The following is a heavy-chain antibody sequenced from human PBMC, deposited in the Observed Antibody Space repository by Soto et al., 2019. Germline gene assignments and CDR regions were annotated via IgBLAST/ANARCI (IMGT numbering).Heavy chain of an antibody. V-gene: IGHV4-61*01. CDR2: IYYSGST. Sequence: PSETLSLTCTVSGGSVSSGSYYWSWNRQPPGKGLEWIGYIYYSGSTNYNPSLKSRVTISVDTSKNQCSLKLSSVTAADTAVYYCARGQHGYSYGVLDYWGQGTLVTVSS. CDR1: GGSVSSGSYY. CDR3: ARGQHGYSYGVLDY. J-gene: IGHJ4*02. D-gene: IGHD5-18*01.